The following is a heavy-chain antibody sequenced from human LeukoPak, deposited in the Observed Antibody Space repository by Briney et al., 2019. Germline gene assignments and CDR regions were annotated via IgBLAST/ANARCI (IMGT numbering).Heavy chain of an antibody. Sequence: ASVKVSCKVSGYTLTELSMHWVRQAPGKGLEWMGGFDPEDGETIYAQKSQGRVTMTEDTSTDTAYMELSSLRSEDTAVYYCASRRQYCSTTSCSATFDIWGQGTMVTVSS. D-gene: IGHD2-2*01. V-gene: IGHV1-24*01. CDR1: GYTLTELS. J-gene: IGHJ3*02. CDR2: FDPEDGET. CDR3: ASRRQYCSTTSCSATFDI.